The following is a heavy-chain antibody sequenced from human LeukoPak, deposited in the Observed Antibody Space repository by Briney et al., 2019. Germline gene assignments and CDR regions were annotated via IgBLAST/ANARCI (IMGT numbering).Heavy chain of an antibody. CDR2: IIPIFGTA. D-gene: IGHD5-18*01. CDR3: ARTDTAMAAYYYYYMDV. Sequence: SVKVSRKASGGTFSSYAISWVRQAPGQGLEWMGGIIPIFGTANYAQKFQGRVTITTDESTSTAYMELSSLRSEDTAVYYCARTDTAMAAYYYYYMDVWGKGTTVTVSS. J-gene: IGHJ6*03. V-gene: IGHV1-69*05. CDR1: GGTFSSYA.